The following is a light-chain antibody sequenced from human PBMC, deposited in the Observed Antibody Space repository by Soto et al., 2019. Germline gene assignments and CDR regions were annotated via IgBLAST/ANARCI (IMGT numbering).Light chain of an antibody. Sequence: DIQMTQSPSSLSASVGDRVTITCRASQSISSYLNWYQQKPGQAPKLLFYAASSLQSGVPSRFSGSGSGTDFTLTISSLQPEDFATYYCQQSYSTPRTFGQGTKVEIK. CDR2: AAS. V-gene: IGKV1-39*01. CDR1: QSISSY. CDR3: QQSYSTPRT. J-gene: IGKJ1*01.